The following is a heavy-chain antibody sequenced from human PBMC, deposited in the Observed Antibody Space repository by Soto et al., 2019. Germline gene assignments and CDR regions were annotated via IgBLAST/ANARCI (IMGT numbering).Heavy chain of an antibody. D-gene: IGHD3-16*01. CDR3: ARRGRGAGDAFDI. V-gene: IGHV6-1*01. CDR1: GDSVSSHSAA. Sequence: RSQTLSLTCAISGDSVSSHSAAWNWIRQSPSRGLEWLGRTFYRSKWYNDYAVSVKSRITINPDTSKNQFSLQLHSVTPDDTAVYYCARRGRGAGDAFDIWGQGTMVTVSS. CDR2: TFYRSKWYN. J-gene: IGHJ3*02.